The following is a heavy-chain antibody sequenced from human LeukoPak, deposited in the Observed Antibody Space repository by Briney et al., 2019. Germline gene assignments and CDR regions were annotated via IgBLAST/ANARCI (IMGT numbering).Heavy chain of an antibody. CDR3: ARLNTSGDWYFDL. V-gene: IGHV3-30*04. Sequence: GRSLRLSCAASGFTVSSYAMHWVRQAPGKGLEWAAVISYDGSNKYYADSVKGRFTISRDNSKNTLYLQMNSLRAEDTAVYYCARLNTSGDWYFDLWGRGTLVTVSS. CDR1: GFTVSSYA. J-gene: IGHJ2*01. CDR2: ISYDGSNK. D-gene: IGHD3-10*01.